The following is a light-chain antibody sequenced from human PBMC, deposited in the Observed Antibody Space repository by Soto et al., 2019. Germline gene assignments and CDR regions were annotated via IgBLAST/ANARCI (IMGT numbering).Light chain of an antibody. Sequence: DIVMTQSPDSLAVSLGERATINCKSSQRVFYSSNNKNYLDWYQQRPGQPPKLLIYWASTRESGVPDRFSGSGSGTDFTLTITSLQAEDVAVYYCQQYESTPPTFGQGTKLEIK. CDR1: QRVFYSSNNKNY. CDR2: WAS. CDR3: QQYESTPPT. V-gene: IGKV4-1*01. J-gene: IGKJ2*01.